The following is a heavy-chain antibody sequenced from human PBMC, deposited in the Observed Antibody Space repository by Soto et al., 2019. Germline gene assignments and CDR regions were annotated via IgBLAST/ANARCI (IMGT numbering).Heavy chain of an antibody. D-gene: IGHD6-13*01. CDR3: AREVIGIGYSSRYYGMDV. CDR1: GGTFSSYA. Sequence: QVQLVQSGAEVKKPGSSVKVSCKASGGTFSSYAISWVRQAPGQGLEWMGGIIPIFGTANYAQKFQGRVTITADETTSTAYMELSSLRSEDTAVYYCAREVIGIGYSSRYYGMDVWGQGTTVTVSS. J-gene: IGHJ6*02. V-gene: IGHV1-69*01. CDR2: IIPIFGTA.